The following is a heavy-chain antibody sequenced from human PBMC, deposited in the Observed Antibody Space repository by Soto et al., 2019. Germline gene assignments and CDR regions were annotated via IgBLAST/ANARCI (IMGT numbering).Heavy chain of an antibody. CDR2: INPSGGST. Sequence: GASVKVSCKASGYTFTSYYMHWVRQAPGQGLEWMGIINPSGGSTSYAQKFQGRVTMTRDTSTSTVYMELSSLRSEDTAIYYCASEVVSHAFDIWGQGTMVTVSS. D-gene: IGHD6-6*01. CDR3: ASEVVSHAFDI. CDR1: GYTFTSYY. V-gene: IGHV1-46*01. J-gene: IGHJ3*02.